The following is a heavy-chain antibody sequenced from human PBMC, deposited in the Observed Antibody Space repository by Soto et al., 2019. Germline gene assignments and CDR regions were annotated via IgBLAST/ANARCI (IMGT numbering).Heavy chain of an antibody. V-gene: IGHV1-18*01. Sequence: QVHLVQSGAEVKKPGASVKVSCKTSGFTFTNYGITWVRQAPGQGLEWMGWISADNRNTHYAQKFQGRVTMTTDTSATTAYLELSSLRSDDTALFYCARDVIYGLARSDYWGEGALVTVSS. J-gene: IGHJ4*02. D-gene: IGHD3-10*01. CDR3: ARDVIYGLARSDY. CDR2: ISADNRNT. CDR1: GFTFTNYG.